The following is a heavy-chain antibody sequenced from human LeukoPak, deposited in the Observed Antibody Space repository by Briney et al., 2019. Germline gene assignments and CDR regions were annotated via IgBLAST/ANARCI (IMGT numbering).Heavy chain of an antibody. CDR1: GGSIRSSYYY. CDR2: IHYSGST. CDR3: ARVIVLRGRHIDS. V-gene: IGHV4-31*03. Sequence: PSETLSLTCTVSGGSIRSSYYYWGWIRQHPGKGLEWIGYIHYSGSTYYTASLKSRITISVATSKNQFALKLNSVTAADTAVYYCARVIVLRGRHIDSWGQGTLVTVSS. D-gene: IGHD3-10*01. J-gene: IGHJ4*02.